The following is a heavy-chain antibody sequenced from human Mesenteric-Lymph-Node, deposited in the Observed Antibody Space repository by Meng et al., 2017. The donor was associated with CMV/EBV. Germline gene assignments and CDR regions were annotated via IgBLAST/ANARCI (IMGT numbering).Heavy chain of an antibody. J-gene: IGHJ4*02. D-gene: IGHD6-25*01. CDR1: GGSIISNPYY. CDR2: IHNTGTA. CDR3: ARQTAERPN. Sequence: SETLSLTCKVTGGSIISNPYYWGWIRQPPGKGLEWIGSIHNTGTAYYNPSLKSRVTMSVDTSTNQLSLKVKSVTAADTAVYYCARQTAERPNWGQGTLVTVSS. V-gene: IGHV4-39*07.